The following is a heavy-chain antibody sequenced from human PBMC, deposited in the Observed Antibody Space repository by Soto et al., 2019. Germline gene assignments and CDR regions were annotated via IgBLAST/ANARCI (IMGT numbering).Heavy chain of an antibody. CDR3: ARVAGYGSGNRFFDN. CDR2: SVANSGNR. J-gene: IGHJ4*01. CDR1: GYPFSTYG. D-gene: IGHD3-10*01. V-gene: IGHV1-18*01. Sequence: ASVKVSCKTSGYPFSTYGLSWVRQAPGQGLEWMGWSVANSGNRIYAQKIQGRVTMYTDRSTNTGYMELRSLTSDDSALYYCARVAGYGSGNRFFDNWGQ.